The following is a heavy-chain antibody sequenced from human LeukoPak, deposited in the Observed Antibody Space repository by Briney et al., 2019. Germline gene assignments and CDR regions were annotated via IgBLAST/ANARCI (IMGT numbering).Heavy chain of an antibody. V-gene: IGHV1-2*02. J-gene: IGHJ4*02. Sequence: ASVKVSCKASGYTFTGYYMHWVRQAPGQGLEWMGWINPNSGDTDYAQKFQGRITMTRDTSISTAYMDLSSLTSGDTAVYYCAKEDRGYSYGDFDYWGQGTLVTVSS. D-gene: IGHD5-18*01. CDR2: INPNSGDT. CDR3: AKEDRGYSYGDFDY. CDR1: GYTFTGYY.